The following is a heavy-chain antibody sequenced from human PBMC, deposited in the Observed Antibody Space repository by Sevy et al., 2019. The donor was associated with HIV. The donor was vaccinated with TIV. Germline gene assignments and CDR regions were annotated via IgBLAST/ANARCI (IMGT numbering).Heavy chain of an antibody. CDR2: ISSSGSTI. CDR3: ARDDRGYSGYDRGNFDY. Sequence: GGSLRLSCAASGFTFSSYEMNWVRQAPGKGLEWVSYISSSGSTIYYADSVKGRFTISRDNAKNSLYLQMNSLRAEDTAAYYCARDDRGYSGYDRGNFDYWGQGTLVTVSS. D-gene: IGHD5-12*01. CDR1: GFTFSSYE. J-gene: IGHJ4*02. V-gene: IGHV3-48*03.